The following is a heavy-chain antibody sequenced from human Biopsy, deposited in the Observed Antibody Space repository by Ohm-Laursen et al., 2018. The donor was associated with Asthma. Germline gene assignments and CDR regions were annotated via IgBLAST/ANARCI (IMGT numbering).Heavy chain of an antibody. CDR2: IYRNGDT. CDR3: ARGWNCGGDCYSLDS. V-gene: IGHV4-30-2*06. J-gene: IGHJ4*02. CDR1: GDSIDSGDYS. D-gene: IGHD2-21*02. Sequence: SQNLSLTCAVSGDSIDSGDYSWTWIRQSPGVGLEWIGYIYRNGDTYYNPTLKNRVTISIDRSKNQFSLRLRSVTAADTAVYYCARGWNCGGDCYSLDSWGQGTLVTVSS.